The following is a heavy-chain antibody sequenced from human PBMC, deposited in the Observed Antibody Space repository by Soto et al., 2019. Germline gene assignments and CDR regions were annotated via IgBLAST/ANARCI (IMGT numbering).Heavy chain of an antibody. V-gene: IGHV3-9*01. CDR3: AKGYDFWSGYYTDYYYYGMDV. J-gene: IGHJ6*02. D-gene: IGHD3-3*01. CDR1: GFTFDDYA. CDR2: ISWNSGSI. Sequence: GGSLRLSCAASGFTFDDYAMHWVRQAPGKGLEWVSGISWNSGSIGYADSVKGRFTISRDNAKNSLYLQMNSLRAEDTAVYYCAKGYDFWSGYYTDYYYYGMDVWGQGTTVTVSS.